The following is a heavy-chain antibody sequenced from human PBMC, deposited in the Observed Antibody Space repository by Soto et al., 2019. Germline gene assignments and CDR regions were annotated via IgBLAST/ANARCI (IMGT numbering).Heavy chain of an antibody. V-gene: IGHV4-61*01. CDR3: ARSPNYYYYGFDV. CDR2: IYYSGST. J-gene: IGHJ6*02. Sequence: SETLSLTCTVSGGSVSSCTYFWSWIRQSPGKGLEWIAYIYYSGSTNYNPSLQRRSTISVDTSKSQVSLTLTYVTAADAAVYYCARSPNYYYYGFDVWGQGTTVTVSS. CDR1: GGSVSSCTYF.